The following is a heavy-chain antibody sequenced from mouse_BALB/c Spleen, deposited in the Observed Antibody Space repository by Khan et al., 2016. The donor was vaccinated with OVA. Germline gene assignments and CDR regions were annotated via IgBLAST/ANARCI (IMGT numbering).Heavy chain of an antibody. CDR2: ISGGGSYT. D-gene: IGHD2-10*02. V-gene: IGHV5-9-2*01. Sequence: EVQLQESGGGLVKPGGSLKLSCAASGFTFSSYGMSWVRQTPEKRLEWVATISGGGSYTYYPDSVKGRFTISRDNAKNNLYLQMSSLRSEDTALYYGARHGWLGRYGFDYWGKGTTLTVSS. J-gene: IGHJ2*01. CDR1: GFTFSSYG. CDR3: ARHGWLGRYGFDY.